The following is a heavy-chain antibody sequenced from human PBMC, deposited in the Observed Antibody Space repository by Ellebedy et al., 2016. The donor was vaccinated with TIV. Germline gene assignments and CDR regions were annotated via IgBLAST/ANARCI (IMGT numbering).Heavy chain of an antibody. Sequence: PGESLRLSCAASGFTFSSYAMHWVRKAPGKGLEWVAVIWSDGSNKYYADSVNGRFTISRDNSKNPLYLQMNSLRAEDTSVYYCAREALRVGAPYPLDVWGHGTTVTVSS. CDR3: AREALRVGAPYPLDV. J-gene: IGHJ6*02. V-gene: IGHV3-33*01. CDR2: IWSDGSNK. CDR1: GFTFSSYA. D-gene: IGHD1-26*01.